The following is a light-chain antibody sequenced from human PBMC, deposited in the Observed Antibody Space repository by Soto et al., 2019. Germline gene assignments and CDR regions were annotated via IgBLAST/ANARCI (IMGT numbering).Light chain of an antibody. J-gene: IGKJ3*01. V-gene: IGKV3-20*01. CDR2: GAS. CDR3: QQYGGAPLFT. CDR1: QGVTPAY. Sequence: EIVLTQSPGTLSWSPGERATLSCRASQGVTPAYLAWYQHKPGQAPRLRIYGASNRATGIPDRFSGSGSGTDFTLTISRLEPEDFAVYSCQQYGGAPLFTFGPGTRVDFQ.